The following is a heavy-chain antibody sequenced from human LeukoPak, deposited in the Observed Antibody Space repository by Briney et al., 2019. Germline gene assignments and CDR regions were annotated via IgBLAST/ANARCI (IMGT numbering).Heavy chain of an antibody. V-gene: IGHV3-30*04. CDR1: GFTFSSYA. J-gene: IGHJ3*02. CDR3: ASLPRAMATIKSEAFDI. Sequence: HPGGSLRLSCAASGFTFSSYAMHWVRQAPGKGLEWVAVISYDGSNKYYADSVKGRFTISRDNSKNTLYLQMNSLRAADTAVYYCASLPRAMATIKSEAFDIWGQGTMVTVSS. D-gene: IGHD5-24*01. CDR2: ISYDGSNK.